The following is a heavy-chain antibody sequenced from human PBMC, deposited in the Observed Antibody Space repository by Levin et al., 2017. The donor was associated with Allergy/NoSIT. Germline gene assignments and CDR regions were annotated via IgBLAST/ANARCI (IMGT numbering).Heavy chain of an antibody. V-gene: IGHV3-30*18. D-gene: IGHD3-3*01. CDR3: AKDREAWSGTSDTYGMEV. CDR1: GFIFSNYG. J-gene: IGHJ6*02. CDR2: ISYDGTNE. Sequence: GGSLRLSCAASGFIFSNYGMHWVRQAPGKGLEWVAGISYDGTNEYYGDDVRGRFSISRDNSKNTVYLHMNSLRTEDTAVYYCAKDREAWSGTSDTYGMEVWGQGTSVTVS.